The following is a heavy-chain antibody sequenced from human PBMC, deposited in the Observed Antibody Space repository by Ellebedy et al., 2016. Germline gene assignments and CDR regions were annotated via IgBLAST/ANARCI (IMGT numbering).Heavy chain of an antibody. CDR2: IFSGGNT. V-gene: IGHV3-53*01. Sequence: GESLKISCAASGFTVSTNYMKWVRQAPGKGLEWVSAIFSGGNTYYADSVKGRFTISRDNSKNTLYLQMNSLRAEDTAVYYCARGVGSGWFDPWGQGTLVTVSS. D-gene: IGHD2-15*01. J-gene: IGHJ5*02. CDR1: GFTVSTNY. CDR3: ARGVGSGWFDP.